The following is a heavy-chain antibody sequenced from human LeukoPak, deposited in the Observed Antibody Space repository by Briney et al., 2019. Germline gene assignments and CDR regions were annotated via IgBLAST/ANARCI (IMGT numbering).Heavy chain of an antibody. Sequence: SETLSLTCAVYGGSFSGYYWGWIRQPPGKGLEWIGEINHSGSTNYNPSLKSRVTISVDTSKNQFSLKLSSATAADTAVYYCARGLRDYYGSGSYYYFDYWGQGTLVTVSS. CDR2: INHSGST. D-gene: IGHD3-10*01. J-gene: IGHJ4*02. CDR1: GGSFSGYY. V-gene: IGHV4-34*01. CDR3: ARGLRDYYGSGSYYYFDY.